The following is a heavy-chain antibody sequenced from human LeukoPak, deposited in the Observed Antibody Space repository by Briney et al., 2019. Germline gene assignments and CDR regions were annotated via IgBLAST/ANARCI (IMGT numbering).Heavy chain of an antibody. D-gene: IGHD6-19*01. J-gene: IGHJ5*02. Sequence: PGGSLRPSCAASGFTFSSYAMIWVRQAPGKGLEWVANIKQDGSEKYYVDSVKGRFTISRDNAKNSLYLQMNSLRAEDTAVYYCARVQWPGWFDPWGQGTLVTVSS. CDR2: IKQDGSEK. V-gene: IGHV3-7*01. CDR3: ARVQWPGWFDP. CDR1: GFTFSSYA.